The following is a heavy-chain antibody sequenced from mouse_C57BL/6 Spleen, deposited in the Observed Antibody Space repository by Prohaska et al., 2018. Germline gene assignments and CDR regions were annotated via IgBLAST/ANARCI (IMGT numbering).Heavy chain of an antibody. CDR1: GFTFSGFW. CDR3: MRWGGNYCYFDV. D-gene: IGHD2-1*01. Sequence: EVQLLETGGGLVQPGGSRGLSCEGSGFTFSGFWMSWVRQTPGKTLEWLGDINSDGSAINYAPSIKVRFTSLRDNDKSTLELQMSNVRSEDTATYFCMRWGGNYCYFDVWGTGTTVTVSS. J-gene: IGHJ1*03. CDR2: INSDGSAI. V-gene: IGHV11-2*01.